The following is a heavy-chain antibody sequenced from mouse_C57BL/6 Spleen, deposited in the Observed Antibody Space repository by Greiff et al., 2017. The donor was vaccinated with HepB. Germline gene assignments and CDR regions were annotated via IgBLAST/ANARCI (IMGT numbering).Heavy chain of an antibody. CDR2: INYDGSST. CDR3: AREFDYYGSSSYYFDY. D-gene: IGHD1-1*01. V-gene: IGHV5-16*01. CDR1: GFTFSDYY. J-gene: IGHJ2*01. Sequence: DVHLVESEGGLVQPGSSMKLSCTASGFTFSDYYMAWVRQVPEKGLEWVANINYDGSSTYYLDSLKSRFIISRDNAKNILYLQMSSLKSEDTATYYCAREFDYYGSSSYYFDYWGQGTTLTVSS.